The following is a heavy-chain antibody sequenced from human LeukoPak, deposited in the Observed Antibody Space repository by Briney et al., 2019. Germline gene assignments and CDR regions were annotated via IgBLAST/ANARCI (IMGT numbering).Heavy chain of an antibody. J-gene: IGHJ6*02. CDR3: ARVTGGYGMDV. D-gene: IGHD7-27*01. V-gene: IGHV3-66*01. Sequence: GGSLRLSCAASGFTFSSYSMNWVRQTPGKGLEWVSVTYSGGTTYYADSVKGRFTISRDNSKNTLYLQMNSLRAEDTAVYYCARVTGGYGMDVWGQGTTVTVSS. CDR2: TYSGGTT. CDR1: GFTFSSYS.